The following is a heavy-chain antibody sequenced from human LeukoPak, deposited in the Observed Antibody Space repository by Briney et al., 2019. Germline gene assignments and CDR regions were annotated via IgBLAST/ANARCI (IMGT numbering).Heavy chain of an antibody. CDR2: IYYSGST. J-gene: IGHJ4*02. D-gene: IGHD3-9*01. CDR3: ARDGDYDILTGYYYFDY. V-gene: IGHV4-39*07. Sequence: SETLSLTCTVSGGSISSRSYYWGWIRQPPGKGLEWIGSIYYSGSTYYNPSLKSRVTISVDTSKNQFSLKLSSVTAADTAVYYCARDGDYDILTGYYYFDYWGQGTLVTVSS. CDR1: GGSISSRSYY.